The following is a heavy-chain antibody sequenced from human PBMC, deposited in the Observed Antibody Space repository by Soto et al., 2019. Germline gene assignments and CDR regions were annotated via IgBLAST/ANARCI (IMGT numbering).Heavy chain of an antibody. CDR1: GGTFSSYA. CDR3: ARGREVGYYYGMDV. J-gene: IGHJ6*02. Sequence: ASVKVSCKASGGTFSSYAISWVRQAPGQGLEWMGGIIPIFGTANYAQKFQGRVTITADESTSTAYMELSSLRSEDTAVYYCARGREVGYYYGMDVWGQGTTVTVSS. V-gene: IGHV1-69*13. D-gene: IGHD1-26*01. CDR2: IIPIFGTA.